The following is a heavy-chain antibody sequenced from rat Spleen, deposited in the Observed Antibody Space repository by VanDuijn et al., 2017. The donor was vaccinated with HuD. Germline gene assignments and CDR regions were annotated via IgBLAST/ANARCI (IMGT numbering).Heavy chain of an antibody. CDR3: TRGRTVMDA. CDR1: GFTFSDYG. CDR2: ITNTGGST. V-gene: IGHV5-31*01. Sequence: EVQLVESGGGLVQPGRSLKLSCVGSGFTFSDYGMNWIRQAPGKGLEWVASITNTGGSTYYPDSVKGRFTISRDNAKSTLYLQMNSLRSEDTATYYCTRGRTVMDAWGQGASVTVSS. J-gene: IGHJ4*01.